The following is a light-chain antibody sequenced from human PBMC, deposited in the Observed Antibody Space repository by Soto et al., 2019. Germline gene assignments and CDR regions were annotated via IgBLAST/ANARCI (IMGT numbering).Light chain of an antibody. J-gene: IGKJ5*01. CDR3: LQLNSYPIT. CDR1: QGLSSD. CDR2: AAS. V-gene: IGKV1-9*01. Sequence: DIQLTQSPSFLSASVGDRVTITCRASQGLSSDLAWYQQKPVKAPKLLIYAASTLQNGVPSRLSGSGSETELTLTISSLQPEDFATYYCLQLNSYPITFGQGTRLEMK.